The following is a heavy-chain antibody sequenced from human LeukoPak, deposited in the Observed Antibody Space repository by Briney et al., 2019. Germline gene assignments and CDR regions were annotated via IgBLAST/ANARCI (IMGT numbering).Heavy chain of an antibody. CDR3: ARDAYYYDSSGDYYYGMDV. Sequence: PGGSLRLSCAASGFTFSSYAMSWVRQAPGKGLEWVANIKQDGSEKYYVDSVKGRFTISRDNAKNSLYLQMNSLRAEDTAVYYCARDAYYYDSSGDYYYGMDVWGQGTTVTVSS. CDR1: GFTFSSYA. D-gene: IGHD3-22*01. J-gene: IGHJ6*02. CDR2: IKQDGSEK. V-gene: IGHV3-7*01.